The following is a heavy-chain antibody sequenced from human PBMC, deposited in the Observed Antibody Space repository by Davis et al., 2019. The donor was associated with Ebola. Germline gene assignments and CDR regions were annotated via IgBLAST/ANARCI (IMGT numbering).Heavy chain of an antibody. CDR1: GYTFTSYY. V-gene: IGHV1-46*01. CDR2: INPSGGST. J-gene: IGHJ5*02. D-gene: IGHD3-22*01. CDR3: ARGGHYYDSSGYYYVFDWFDP. Sequence: ASVKVSCKASGYTFTSYYMHWVRQAPGQGLEWMGIINPSGGSTSYAQKFQGRVTMTRDTSTSTVYMELSSLRSEDTAVYYCARGGHYYDSSGYYYVFDWFDPWGQGTLVTVSS.